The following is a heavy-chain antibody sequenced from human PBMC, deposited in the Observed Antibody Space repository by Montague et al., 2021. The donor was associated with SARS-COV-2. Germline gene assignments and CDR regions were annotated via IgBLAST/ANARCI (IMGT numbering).Heavy chain of an antibody. D-gene: IGHD6-6*01. CDR2: LEYSGGT. J-gene: IGHJ5*01. CDR1: GDSLSSYF. V-gene: IGHV4-59*08. Sequence: SETLSLTCTVSGDSLSSYFWTWIRQPPGRGLEWIGYLEYSGGTNNYHPLKSRLTISLDMSSNQFSLELRSVTAADTAVYYCGRLGDSTSTVDSWGHGTLVSVSS. CDR3: GRLGDSTSTVDS.